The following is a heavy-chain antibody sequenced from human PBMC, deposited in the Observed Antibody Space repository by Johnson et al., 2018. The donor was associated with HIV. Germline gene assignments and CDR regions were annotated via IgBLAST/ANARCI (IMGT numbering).Heavy chain of an antibody. D-gene: IGHD2-15*01. Sequence: QVQLVESGGGLVQPGGSLRLSCAASGFTFSSYGMHWVRQAPGKGLEWVAVISYHGSNKYYADSVKGRFTISRDNSKNTLYMQMNSLRAEDTAVYYCARERYGSQAIDGFDIWGQGTMVTVSS. CDR2: ISYHGSNK. CDR1: GFTFSSYG. J-gene: IGHJ3*02. V-gene: IGHV3-30*03. CDR3: ARERYGSQAIDGFDI.